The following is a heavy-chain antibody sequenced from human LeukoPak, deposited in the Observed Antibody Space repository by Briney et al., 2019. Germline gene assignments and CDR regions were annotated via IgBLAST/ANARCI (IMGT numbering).Heavy chain of an antibody. CDR3: ARGYYDSSGYYALAFDY. V-gene: IGHV1-46*01. Sequence: ASVKVSCKPSGYTFTSDYMHGVRQAPGQGLEWMGIINPSGGSTSYGQKFQGRVTMTRDMSTSTVYMEPSSLRSEDTAVYYCARGYYDSSGYYALAFDYWGQGTLVTVSS. CDR2: INPSGGST. J-gene: IGHJ4*02. D-gene: IGHD3-22*01. CDR1: GYTFTSDY.